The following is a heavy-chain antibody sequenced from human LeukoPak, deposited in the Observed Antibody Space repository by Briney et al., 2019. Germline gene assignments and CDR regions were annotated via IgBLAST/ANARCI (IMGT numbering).Heavy chain of an antibody. CDR1: GGSFSGYY. V-gene: IGHV4-34*01. Sequence: PSETLSLTCAVYGGSFSGYYWSWIRQPPGKGLEWIGEINHSGRTKYNPSLKSRVTISVDTSKNQFSLKLSPVTAADTAVYYCARGPDQWPLDYWGQGTLVTVSS. D-gene: IGHD6-19*01. CDR2: INHSGRT. J-gene: IGHJ4*02. CDR3: ARGPDQWPLDY.